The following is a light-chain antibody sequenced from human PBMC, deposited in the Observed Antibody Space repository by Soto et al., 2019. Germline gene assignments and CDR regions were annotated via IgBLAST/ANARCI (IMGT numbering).Light chain of an antibody. J-gene: IGKJ4*01. CDR2: AAS. V-gene: IGKV3-15*01. Sequence: IVMTQSPSTLSVSAGDRATLSCRASQSVSSALSWYQQKPGQAPRLLIYAASTMATGIPSTFSGSGSGTEFTLTITSLQSEDFAIYYCQQYNEWPLTFGGGTKVEIK. CDR3: QQYNEWPLT. CDR1: QSVSSA.